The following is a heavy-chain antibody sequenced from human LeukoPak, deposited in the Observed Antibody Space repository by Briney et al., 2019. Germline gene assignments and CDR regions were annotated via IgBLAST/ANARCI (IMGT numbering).Heavy chain of an antibody. CDR2: TYYRSKWYN. CDR1: GDSVSSNSAA. V-gene: IGHV6-1*01. D-gene: IGHD6-13*01. Sequence: SQTLSLTCAISGDSVSSNSAAWNWIRQSPSRDLEWLGRTYYRSKWYNDYALSVKSRITIDPDTSKNQFSLQLNSVTPEDTAMYYCARAARYSSSNNVFDYWGQGTLVTVSS. CDR3: ARAARYSSSNNVFDY. J-gene: IGHJ4*02.